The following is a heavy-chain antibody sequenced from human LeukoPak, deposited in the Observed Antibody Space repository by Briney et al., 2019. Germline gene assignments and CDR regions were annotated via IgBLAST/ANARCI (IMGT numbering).Heavy chain of an antibody. V-gene: IGHV3-74*01. D-gene: IGHD2-2*01. J-gene: IGHJ4*02. CDR2: INTDGRSV. CDR1: GFTFRSYC. Sequence: GGSLRLSCAASGFTFRSYCMHWVRQAPGKGLVWVSRINTDGRSVTYAELVKGRFTTSRDNAKNTLYLQMNSLRAEDTAVYYCLRLTLGPAGAIDYWGQGTLVAVSS. CDR3: LRLTLGPAGAIDY.